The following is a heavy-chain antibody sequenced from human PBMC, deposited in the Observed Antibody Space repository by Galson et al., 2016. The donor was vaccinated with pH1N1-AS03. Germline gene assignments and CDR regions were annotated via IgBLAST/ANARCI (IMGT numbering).Heavy chain of an antibody. V-gene: IGHV5-51*01. D-gene: IGHD2-15*01. J-gene: IGHJ4*02. Sequence: QSGAEVKKPGESLKISCKGSGYSFISYWIGWVRQMPGKGLELLGIIYPSDSDIRYSPSFQGQITISVDKTITTAFLQWTSLKPSDTGMYYCPRLPVSATDPLYYFDSWGQGTLVTVSS. CDR2: IYPSDSDI. CDR3: PRLPVSATDPLYYFDS. CDR1: GYSFISYW.